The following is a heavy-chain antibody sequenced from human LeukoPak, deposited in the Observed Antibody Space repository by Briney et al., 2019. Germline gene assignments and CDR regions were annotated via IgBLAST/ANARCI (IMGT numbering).Heavy chain of an antibody. J-gene: IGHJ4*02. D-gene: IGHD3-22*01. CDR1: GYTFTSYG. V-gene: IGHV1-18*01. Sequence: GASVKVSCKASGYTFTSYGISWVRQAPGQGLEWMGWISAYNGNTNYAQQLQGRVTMTTDTSTSTAYMELRSLRSDDTAVYYCARARGGYYYDSSGYYYGETYFDYWGQGTLVTVSS. CDR2: ISAYNGNT. CDR3: ARARGGYYYDSSGYYYGETYFDY.